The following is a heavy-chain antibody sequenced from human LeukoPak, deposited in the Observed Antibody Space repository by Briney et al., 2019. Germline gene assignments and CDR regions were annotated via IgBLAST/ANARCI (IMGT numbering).Heavy chain of an antibody. D-gene: IGHD3-16*01. CDR1: GYXFTGYY. V-gene: IGHV1-2*02. J-gene: IGHJ4*02. Sequence: ASVKVSCKASGYXFTGYYIHWVRQAPGQGLEWMGWIDPNNGGTNYAQKFQDRVTMTRDTSISTAYMELSRLRSDDTAIYYCTRSSLGYWGQGTLVTVSS. CDR2: IDPNNGGT. CDR3: TRSSLGY.